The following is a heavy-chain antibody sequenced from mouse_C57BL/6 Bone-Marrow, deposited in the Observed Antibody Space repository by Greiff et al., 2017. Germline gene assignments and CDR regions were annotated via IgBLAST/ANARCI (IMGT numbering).Heavy chain of an antibody. V-gene: IGHV1-61*01. D-gene: IGHD1-1*01. CDR1: GYTFTSYW. CDR3: AISLHYYGSSPYAMDY. CDR2: IYPSDSET. Sequence: QVQLQQPGAELVRPGSSVKLSCKASGYTFTSYWMDWVKQRPGQGLEWIGNIYPSDSETHYNQKFKDKATLTVDKSSSTAYMQLSSLTSEDSAVYYCAISLHYYGSSPYAMDYWGQGTSVTVSS. J-gene: IGHJ4*01.